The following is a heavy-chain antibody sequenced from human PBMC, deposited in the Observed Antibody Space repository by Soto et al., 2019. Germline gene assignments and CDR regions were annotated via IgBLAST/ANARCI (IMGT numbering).Heavy chain of an antibody. CDR2: INHSGST. J-gene: IGHJ4*02. CDR3: ARDTGDYFGY. CDR1: GGSFSGYY. D-gene: IGHD2-2*02. Sequence: PSETLSLTCAVYGGSFSGYYWSWIRQPPGKGLEWIGEINHSGSTNYNPSLKSRVTISVDTSKNQFSLKLSSVTAADTAVYYCARDTGDYFGYWGQGTLVTVSS. V-gene: IGHV4-34*01.